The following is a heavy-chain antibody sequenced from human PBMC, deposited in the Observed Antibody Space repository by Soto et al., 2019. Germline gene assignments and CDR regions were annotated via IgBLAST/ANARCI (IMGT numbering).Heavy chain of an antibody. Sequence: AAVYASCKAPGVTSNCSSLSSARQSPGQGLEWMGGISANNADTNYAEKFRGRVTMSTDTSTSTAYMDLRSLTSDDTPVYDGTRSFYGDVDFWRQGSLDTVTS. CDR1: GVTSNCSS. CDR3: TRSFYGDVDF. D-gene: IGHD4-17*01. J-gene: IGHJ4*02. V-gene: IGHV1-18*04. CDR2: ISANNADT.